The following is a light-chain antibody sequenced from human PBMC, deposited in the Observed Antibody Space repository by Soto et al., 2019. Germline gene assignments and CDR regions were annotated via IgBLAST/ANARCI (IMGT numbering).Light chain of an antibody. CDR1: SSDVGGYND. J-gene: IGLJ3*02. V-gene: IGLV2-14*01. Sequence: QSVLTQPASVSGSPGQSITISCTGTSSDVGGYNDVSWYQQHPGKAPKLTIFEVTNRPSGVSTRFSGSKSSNTASLTISGLQAEDEADYYCSSYTSSNTLLFGGGTKLTVL. CDR3: SSYTSSNTLL. CDR2: EVT.